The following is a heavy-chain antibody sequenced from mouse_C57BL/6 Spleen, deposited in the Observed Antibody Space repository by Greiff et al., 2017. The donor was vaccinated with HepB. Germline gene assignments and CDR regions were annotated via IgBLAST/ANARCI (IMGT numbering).Heavy chain of an antibody. V-gene: IGHV1-72*01. J-gene: IGHJ3*01. CDR1: GYTFTSYW. Sequence: QVQLKQPGAELVKPGASVKLSCKASGYTFTSYWMHWVKQRPGRGLEWIGRIDPNSGGTKYNEKFKSKATLTVDKPSSTAYMQLSSLTSEDSAVYYCARERIYYDYDGFAYWGQGTLVTVSA. CDR2: IDPNSGGT. CDR3: ARERIYYDYDGFAY. D-gene: IGHD2-4*01.